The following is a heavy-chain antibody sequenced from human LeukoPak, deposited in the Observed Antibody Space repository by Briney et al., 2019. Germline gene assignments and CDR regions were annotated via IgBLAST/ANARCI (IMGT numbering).Heavy chain of an antibody. CDR1: GGSISGYH. J-gene: IGHJ4*02. CDR2: FYYSGGT. Sequence: SETLSLTCTVSGGSISGYHWSWIRQPPGKGLEWIGYFYYSGGTNYNPSLKSRVTISVDTSKNHFSLRLSSVTAADTAVYYCARFPPGGSYFDYWGQGTLVTVSS. CDR3: ARFPPGGSYFDY. V-gene: IGHV4-59*01.